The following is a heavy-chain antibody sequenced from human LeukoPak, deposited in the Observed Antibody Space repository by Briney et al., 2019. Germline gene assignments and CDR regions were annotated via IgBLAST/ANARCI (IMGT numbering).Heavy chain of an antibody. V-gene: IGHV3-30*02. Sequence: GGSLRLSCAASGFTFSNYGIHWVRQAPGKGLEWVAFIQYDGSNKYYADSVKGRFTISRDNSKNTLYLQMNSLRAEDTAVYYCAKDRIVVPQTPLSYFDYWGQGTLVTVSS. CDR2: IQYDGSNK. J-gene: IGHJ4*02. CDR3: AKDRIVVPQTPLSYFDY. D-gene: IGHD3-22*01. CDR1: GFTFSNYG.